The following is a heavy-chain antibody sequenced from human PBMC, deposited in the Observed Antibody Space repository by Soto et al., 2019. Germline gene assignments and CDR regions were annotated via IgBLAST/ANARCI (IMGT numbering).Heavy chain of an antibody. Sequence: SETLSLTCTVSGGSVSSGSYYWSWIRQPPGKGLEWIGYIYYSGSTNYNPSLKSRVTISVDTSKNQFSLKLSSVTAADTAVYYCARDSGGYYDSSGYYYGYYYGMDVWGQGTTVTVS. J-gene: IGHJ6*02. CDR1: GGSVSSGSYY. V-gene: IGHV4-61*01. D-gene: IGHD3-22*01. CDR3: ARDSGGYYDSSGYYYGYYYGMDV. CDR2: IYYSGST.